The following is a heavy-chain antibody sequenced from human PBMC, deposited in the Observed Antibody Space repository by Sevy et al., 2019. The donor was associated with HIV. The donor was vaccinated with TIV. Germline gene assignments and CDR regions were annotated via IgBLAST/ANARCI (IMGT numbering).Heavy chain of an antibody. Sequence: GGSLRLSCAASGFTFSSYSMNWVRQAPGKGLEWVSYISSSSSTTYYADSVKGRFTISRDNAKNSLYLQMNSLRDEDKPVYYCARIWFGKLSPSVYDAFDIWGQGTMVTVSS. J-gene: IGHJ3*02. CDR3: ARIWFGKLSPSVYDAFDI. D-gene: IGHD3-10*01. V-gene: IGHV3-48*02. CDR2: ISSSSSTT. CDR1: GFTFSSYS.